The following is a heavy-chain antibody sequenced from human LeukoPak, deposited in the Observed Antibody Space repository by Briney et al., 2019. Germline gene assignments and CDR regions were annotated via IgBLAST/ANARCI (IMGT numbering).Heavy chain of an antibody. CDR2: INPNSGGT. D-gene: IGHD2-15*01. J-gene: IGHJ4*02. V-gene: IGHV1-2*02. CDR1: GYTFTGYY. CDR3: ARHISGGATLD. Sequence: ASVKVSCKASGYTFTGYYIHWVRQAPGQGLEWMGCINPNSGGTNYAQKFQGRVTMARDTSISTAYMELSRLTSDDTAVYCCARHISGGATLDWGQGTLVTVSS.